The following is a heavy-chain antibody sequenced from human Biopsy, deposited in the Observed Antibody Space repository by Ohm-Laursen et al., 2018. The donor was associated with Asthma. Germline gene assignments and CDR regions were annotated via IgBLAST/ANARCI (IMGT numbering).Heavy chain of an antibody. D-gene: IGHD4-23*01. Sequence: SETLSLTWTVSGGTISSGGHYWNWIRQAPGKGLEWIGNIYDCGRTYYKSSPKSRITISVDSSKNQLSLTLTSVTAADTAIYYCARGVDYGGNHVDSWGQGILVTVSA. CDR1: GGTISSGGHY. V-gene: IGHV4-31*02. CDR3: ARGVDYGGNHVDS. CDR2: IYDCGRT. J-gene: IGHJ4*02.